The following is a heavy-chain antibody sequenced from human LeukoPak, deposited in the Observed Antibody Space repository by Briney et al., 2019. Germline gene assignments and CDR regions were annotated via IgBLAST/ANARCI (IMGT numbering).Heavy chain of an antibody. J-gene: IGHJ3*02. Sequence: GGSLRLSCAASGFTVGSNYMSWVRQAPGKGLEWVSVIYSGGSTYYADSVKGRFTISRDNSKNTLYLQMNSLRAEDTAVYYCASGLGYCSSTSCYGYNSGAFDIWGQGTMVTVSS. CDR1: GFTVGSNY. CDR2: IYSGGST. CDR3: ASGLGYCSSTSCYGYNSGAFDI. D-gene: IGHD2-2*01. V-gene: IGHV3-53*01.